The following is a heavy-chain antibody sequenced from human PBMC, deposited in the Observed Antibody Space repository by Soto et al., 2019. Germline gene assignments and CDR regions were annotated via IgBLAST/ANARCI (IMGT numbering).Heavy chain of an antibody. CDR3: ARDWKGAEGFDP. CDR2: IGADNGDT. Sequence: QVQLVQSGAEVKKPGASVKVSCKASGYTFSTYGFSWLRQAPGQGLEWMGWIGADNGDTNYAQNFQGRVTMTTDTSTTTSYMELRSLTSDDTAVYFCARDWKGAEGFDPWGQGTLVNVSS. CDR1: GYTFSTYG. D-gene: IGHD1-1*01. V-gene: IGHV1-18*01. J-gene: IGHJ5*02.